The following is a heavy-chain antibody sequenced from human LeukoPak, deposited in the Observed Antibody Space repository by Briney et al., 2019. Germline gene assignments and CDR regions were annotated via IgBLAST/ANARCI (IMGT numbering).Heavy chain of an antibody. D-gene: IGHD2-2*01. Sequence: GASVKVSCKASGGTFSSYAISWVRQAPGQGLEWMGGIIPIFGTANYAQKFQGRVTITTDESTSTAYMELSSLRSEDTAVYYCARDCSSTSCPPRYYYYMDVWGKGTTVTVSS. CDR3: ARDCSSTSCPPRYYYYMDV. J-gene: IGHJ6*03. V-gene: IGHV1-69*05. CDR1: GGTFSSYA. CDR2: IIPIFGTA.